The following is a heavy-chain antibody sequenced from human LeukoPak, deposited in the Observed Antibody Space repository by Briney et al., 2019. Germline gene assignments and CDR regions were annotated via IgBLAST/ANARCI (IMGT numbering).Heavy chain of an antibody. V-gene: IGHV3-7*01. Sequence: GGSLRLSCAASGFTFSNYSMNWVRQAPGKGLEWVANIKQDGSEKDYVDSVKGRFTISRDNAKNSLYLQMNSLRAEDTAVYYCARALGWLPENYWGQGTLVTVSS. J-gene: IGHJ4*02. CDR1: GFTFSNYS. CDR2: IKQDGSEK. D-gene: IGHD5-24*01. CDR3: ARALGWLPENY.